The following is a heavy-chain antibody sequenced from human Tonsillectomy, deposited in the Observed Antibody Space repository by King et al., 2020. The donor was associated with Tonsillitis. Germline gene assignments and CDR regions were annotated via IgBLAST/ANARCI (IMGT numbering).Heavy chain of an antibody. V-gene: IGHV3-30*04. Sequence: VHLVESGGGVAQPGRSLRLSCAASGFTFSSYAVHWVRQAPGKGLEWVAFISYDGGYKYYADSVKGRFTISRDNSKNTLYLQMNSLRTDDTAVYYCAREGAERGDGSGSSADYWGQGTLVTVSS. CDR1: GFTFSSYA. CDR3: AREGAERGDGSGSSADY. J-gene: IGHJ4*02. D-gene: IGHD3-10*01. CDR2: ISYDGGYK.